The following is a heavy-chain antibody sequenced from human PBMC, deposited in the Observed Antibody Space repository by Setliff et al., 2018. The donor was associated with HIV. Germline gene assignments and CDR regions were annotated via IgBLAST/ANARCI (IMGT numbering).Heavy chain of an antibody. D-gene: IGHD3-22*01. CDR1: GGTFSSYA. CDR3: ARPQYYYDTSGDDD. V-gene: IGHV1-69*05. J-gene: IGHJ4*02. Sequence: GASVKVSCKASGGTFSSYAISWVRQAPGQGLEWMGGIIPIFGTANYAQKFQGRVTITTDESTSTAYMELSSLRSEDTAVYYCARPQYYYDTSGDDDWGQGTLVTVSS. CDR2: IIPIFGTA.